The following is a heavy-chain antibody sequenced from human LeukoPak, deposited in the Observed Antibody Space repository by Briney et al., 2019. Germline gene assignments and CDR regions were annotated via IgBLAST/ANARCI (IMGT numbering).Heavy chain of an antibody. CDR1: GYTFTSYY. V-gene: IGHV1-46*01. CDR3: ARAYYRIVVVPATLGY. Sequence: GASVKVSCTASGYTFTSYYMHWVRQAPGQGLEWTGIINPSGGSTSYAQKSQGRVTMTRDTSTSTVYMELSSLRSEDTAVYYCARAYYRIVVVPATLGYWGQGTLVTVSS. J-gene: IGHJ4*02. D-gene: IGHD2-2*01. CDR2: INPSGGST.